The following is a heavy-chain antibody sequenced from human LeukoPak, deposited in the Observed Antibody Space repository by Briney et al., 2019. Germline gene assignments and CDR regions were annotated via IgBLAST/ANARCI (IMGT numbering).Heavy chain of an antibody. J-gene: IGHJ4*02. CDR3: GRAFPPLRTSSAGDL. V-gene: IGHV3-21*01. D-gene: IGHD3-16*01. CDR1: GFTFSSYS. Sequence: EGSLRLSCAASGFTFSSYSMNWVRQAPGKGLEWVSSISYLSSHVYYGDSVKGRFSISRDNAKNSLYLQMNSLGAEDTAIYYCGRAFPPLRTSSAGDLWGQGILVTVSS. CDR2: ISYLSSHV.